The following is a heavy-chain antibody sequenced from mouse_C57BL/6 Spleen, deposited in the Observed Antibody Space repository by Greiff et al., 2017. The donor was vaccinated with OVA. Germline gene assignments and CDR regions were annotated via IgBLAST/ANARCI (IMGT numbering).Heavy chain of an antibody. CDR3: ARPRTGTGWFAY. V-gene: IGHV1-55*01. J-gene: IGHJ3*01. CDR1: GYTFTSYW. CDR2: IYPGSGST. Sequence: QVQLQQPGAELVKPGASVKMSCKASGYTFTSYWITWVKQRPGQGLEWLGDIYPGSGSTNYNEKFKSKATLTVATSSSTAYMQLSSLTSEDSAVYYCARPRTGTGWFAYWGQGTLVTVSA. D-gene: IGHD4-1*01.